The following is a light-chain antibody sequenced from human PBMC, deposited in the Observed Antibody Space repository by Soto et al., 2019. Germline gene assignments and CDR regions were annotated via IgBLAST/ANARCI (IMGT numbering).Light chain of an antibody. CDR1: GSDVCTYNL. J-gene: IGLJ1*01. CDR2: EAS. V-gene: IGLV2-23*01. CDR3: CSYAGDKTYV. Sequence: QSALAQPASVSGSPGQSITISCTVTGSDVCTYNLVSWYQQHPGKVPKLIIYEASKRPSGVSNRFSGSQPGNTASLTVSGLQAEDEADYYCCSYAGDKTYVFGSGTKVTVL.